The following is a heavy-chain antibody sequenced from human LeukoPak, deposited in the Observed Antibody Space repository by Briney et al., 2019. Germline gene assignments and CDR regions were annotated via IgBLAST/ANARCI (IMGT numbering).Heavy chain of an antibody. CDR2: ISSTGNTI. J-gene: IGHJ3*02. Sequence: PGGSLRLSCAASGVTFSSYSMNWVREAPGKGLEWVAYISSTGNTIYYADSVKGRSTLSRDNVKNSVYLEMNSLRAEDTALYYCARGRDGYSFDAFDIWGQGTMVTVSS. CDR3: ARGRDGYSFDAFDI. D-gene: IGHD5-24*01. V-gene: IGHV3-48*01. CDR1: GVTFSSYS.